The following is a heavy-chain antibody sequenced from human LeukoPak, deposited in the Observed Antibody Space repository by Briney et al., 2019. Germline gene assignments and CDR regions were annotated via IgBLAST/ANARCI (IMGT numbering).Heavy chain of an antibody. CDR2: ISYDARSN. CDR1: GFTFSNYG. CDR3: AKDHRAYCGGDCVDFDY. Sequence: PGGSLRLSCVTSGFTFSNYGMHWVRQVPGKGLEWVAVISYDARSNFHIDSVKGRFTISRDNSKNTLYLQMNSLRSEDTAVYYCAKDHRAYCGGDCVDFDYWGQGTLVTVSS. J-gene: IGHJ4*02. V-gene: IGHV3-30*05. D-gene: IGHD2-21*02.